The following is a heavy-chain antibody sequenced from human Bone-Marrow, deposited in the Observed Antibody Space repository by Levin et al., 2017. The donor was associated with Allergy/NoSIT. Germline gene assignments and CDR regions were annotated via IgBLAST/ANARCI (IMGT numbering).Heavy chain of an antibody. J-gene: IGHJ3*01. CDR2: INLKSGGT. V-gene: IGHV1-2*02. Sequence: GESLKISCKASGYTFTGYYMHWLRQVPGQGLEYMGWINLKSGGTNYAQKFRGRVTMTRDTSISTAYMELGSLRSDDTAIYYCARVANGWFRDALDLWGQGTMVTVSS. CDR3: ARVANGWFRDALDL. CDR1: GYTFTGYY. D-gene: IGHD6-19*01.